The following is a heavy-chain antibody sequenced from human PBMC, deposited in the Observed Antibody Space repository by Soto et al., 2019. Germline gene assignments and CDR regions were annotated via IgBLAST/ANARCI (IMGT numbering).Heavy chain of an antibody. D-gene: IGHD3-10*02. CDR3: ARESKDCSGVYYLVL. V-gene: IGHV3-66*01. J-gene: IGHJ6*03. Sequence: EVQLVESGGGLVQPGGSLRLSCAASGFTVSSNYMSWVRQAPGKGLEWVSVIYSGGSTYYADSVKGRFNIPRDNSKNTLYLQKNSLKAGDTAVYFCARESKDCSGVYYLVLWGKGTTVTVSS. CDR1: GFTVSSNY. CDR2: IYSGGST.